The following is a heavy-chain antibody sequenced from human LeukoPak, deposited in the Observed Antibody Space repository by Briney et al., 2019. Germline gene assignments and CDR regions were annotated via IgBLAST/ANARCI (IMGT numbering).Heavy chain of an antibody. D-gene: IGHD2-2*03. V-gene: IGHV4-39*07. CDR1: GGSIFSTSYY. CDR2: IYYRGST. J-gene: IGHJ5*02. CDR3: ARLLRVGYCSTTSCNWFDP. Sequence: SETLSLTCTVSGGSIFSTSYYWGWIRQPPGKGLEWIGNIYYRGSTYYNPSLKSRVTISVDTSKNQLSLKLSSVTAADTAVYYCARLLRVGYCSTTSCNWFDPWGQGTLVTVSS.